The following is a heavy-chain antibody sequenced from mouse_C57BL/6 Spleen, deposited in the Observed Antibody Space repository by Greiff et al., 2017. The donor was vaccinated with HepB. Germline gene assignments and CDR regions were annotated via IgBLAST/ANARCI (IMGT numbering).Heavy chain of an antibody. CDR2: IYPGSGNT. Sequence: VQLQQSGAELVRPGASVKLSCKASGYTFTDYYINWVKQRPGQGLEWIARIYPGSGNTYYNEKFKGKATLTAEKSSSTAYMQLSSLTSEDSAVYFCARVEYYGSTPYWYFDVWGTGTTVTVSS. CDR3: ARVEYYGSTPYWYFDV. D-gene: IGHD1-1*01. V-gene: IGHV1-76*01. CDR1: GYTFTDYY. J-gene: IGHJ1*03.